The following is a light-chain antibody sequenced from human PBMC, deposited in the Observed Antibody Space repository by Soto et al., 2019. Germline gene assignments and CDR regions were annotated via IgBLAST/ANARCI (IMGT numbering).Light chain of an antibody. Sequence: RLTQSPASLSASVGDRVTITCRASQSISRWLAWYQQKPGKAPKVLIWDASSLQRGVPSRFSGSGSGTEFTLTISSLQPDDFATYYCQQYNGYSTWTFGQRTKVDIK. CDR2: DAS. J-gene: IGKJ1*01. V-gene: IGKV1-5*01. CDR1: QSISRW. CDR3: QQYNGYSTWT.